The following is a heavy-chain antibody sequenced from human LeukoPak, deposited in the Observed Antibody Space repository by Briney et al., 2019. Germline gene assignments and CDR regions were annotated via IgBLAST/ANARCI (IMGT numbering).Heavy chain of an antibody. D-gene: IGHD3-16*01. J-gene: IGHJ2*01. CDR1: GGSISSSSYY. CDR3: ARDLGGIMMSYFDL. CDR2: IYYSGST. Sequence: SETLSLTCTVSGGSISSSSYYWGWIRQPPGKGLEWIGSIYYSGSTYYNPSLKSRVTISVDTSKNQFSLKLSPVTAADTAVYYCARDLGGIMMSYFDLWGRGTLVTVSS. V-gene: IGHV4-39*07.